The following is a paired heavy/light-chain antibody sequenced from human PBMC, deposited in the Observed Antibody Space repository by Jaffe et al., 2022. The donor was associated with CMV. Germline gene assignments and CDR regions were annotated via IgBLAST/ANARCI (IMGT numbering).Light chain of an antibody. V-gene: IGKV3-20*01. J-gene: IGKJ3*01. CDR1: QSVSSSY. CDR2: GAS. CDR3: QQYGSSPPFT. Sequence: EIVLTQSPGTLSLSPGERATLSCRASQSVSSSYLAWYQQKPGQAPRLLIYGASSRATGIPDRFSGSGSGTDFTLTISRLEPEDFAVYYCQQYGSSPPFTFGPGTKVDIK.
Heavy chain of an antibody. CDR1: GGSISSSSYY. CDR2: IYYSGST. V-gene: IGHV4-39*01. D-gene: IGHD6-19*01. Sequence: QLQLQESGPGLVKPSETLSLTCTVSGGSISSSSYYWGWIRQPPGKGLEWIGSIYYSGSTYYNPSLKSRVTISVDTSKNQFSLKLSSVTAADTAVYYCASLPGYSSGWPYYYYYMDVWGKGTTVTVSS. CDR3: ASLPGYSSGWPYYYYYMDV. J-gene: IGHJ6*03.